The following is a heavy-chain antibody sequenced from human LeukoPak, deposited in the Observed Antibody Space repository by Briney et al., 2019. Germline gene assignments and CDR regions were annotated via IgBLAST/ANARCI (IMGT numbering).Heavy chain of an antibody. CDR1: GGSISRYY. J-gene: IGHJ3*02. CDR2: IYYSGST. V-gene: IGHV4-59*01. CDR3: ARYCSGGSCSDAFDI. Sequence: NPSETLSLTCTVSGGSISRYYRSWLRQPTGKGLVWIGYIYYSGSTNYNPSLKSRVIISVDTSKNQFSLKLSSVTAADTAVYYCARYCSGGSCSDAFDIWGQGTMVTVSS. D-gene: IGHD2-15*01.